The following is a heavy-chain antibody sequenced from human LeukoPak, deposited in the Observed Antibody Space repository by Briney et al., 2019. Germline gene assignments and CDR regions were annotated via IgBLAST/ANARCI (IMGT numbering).Heavy chain of an antibody. D-gene: IGHD3-3*01. V-gene: IGHV1-2*02. Sequence: GASVKVSCKASGYTFTGYYMHWVRQAPGQGLEWMGWINPNSGGTNYAQKFQGRVTMTRDTSISTAYMELSRLRSDDTAVYYCARGDTIFGVVMGGNYHYYYMDVWGKGTTVTVSS. CDR2: INPNSGGT. J-gene: IGHJ6*03. CDR3: ARGDTIFGVVMGGNYHYYYMDV. CDR1: GYTFTGYY.